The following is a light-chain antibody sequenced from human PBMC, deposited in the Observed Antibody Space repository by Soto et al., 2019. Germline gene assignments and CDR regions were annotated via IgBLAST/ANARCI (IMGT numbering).Light chain of an antibody. V-gene: IGKV3-11*01. CDR3: QQRSNWPIT. J-gene: IGKJ5*01. Sequence: EIVLTQSPDTLSLSPGERATLSCRASQSVRSERLAWYQHKPGQAPRLLIYDASNRATGIPARFSGSGSGTDFTLTISSLEPEDFAVYYCQQRSNWPITFGQGTRLEIK. CDR2: DAS. CDR1: QSVRSER.